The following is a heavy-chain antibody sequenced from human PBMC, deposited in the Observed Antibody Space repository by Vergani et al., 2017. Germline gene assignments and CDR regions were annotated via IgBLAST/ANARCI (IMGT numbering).Heavy chain of an antibody. CDR1: GGSISSYY. J-gene: IGHJ5*02. Sequence: QVQLQESGPGLVKPSETLSLTCTVSGGSISSYYWSWIRQPPGKGLEWIGYIYYSGSTNYNPSLKSRVTISVDTSKNQFSLKLSSVTAADTAVYYCARGQHVLLWFGERNWFDPWGQGTLVTVSS. V-gene: IGHV4-59*12. CDR3: ARGQHVLLWFGERNWFDP. CDR2: IYYSGST. D-gene: IGHD3-10*01.